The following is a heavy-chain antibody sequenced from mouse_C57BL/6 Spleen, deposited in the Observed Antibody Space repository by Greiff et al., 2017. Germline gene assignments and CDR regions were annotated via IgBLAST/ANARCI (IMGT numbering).Heavy chain of an antibody. V-gene: IGHV5-6*01. Sequence: EVKLMESGGDLVKPGGSLKISCAASGFTFSSYGMTWVRQTPDKRLEWVATISRGGSYTYYPGRVKGPFTISRDNSKNTLYLQMSSLKSEDTAMYYFARQYYSRAIDYWGQGTSVTVSS. D-gene: IGHD1-1*02. CDR2: ISRGGSYT. CDR3: ARQYYSRAIDY. J-gene: IGHJ4*01. CDR1: GFTFSSYG.